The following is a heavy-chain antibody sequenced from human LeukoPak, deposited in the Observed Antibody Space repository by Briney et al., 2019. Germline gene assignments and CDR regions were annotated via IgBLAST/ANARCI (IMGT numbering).Heavy chain of an antibody. J-gene: IGHJ4*02. CDR2: ISSDGSST. D-gene: IGHD6-6*01. Sequence: PGGSLRLSCAASGFTFRNHWMHWVRHTPGKGLVWVSRISSDGSSTTYADSVKGRFTISRDNAKNTLYLQMNNLRAEDTAMYYCARDQRVTGRPDIDYWGQGTLVFASS. V-gene: IGHV3-74*03. CDR3: ARDQRVTGRPDIDY. CDR1: GFTFRNHW.